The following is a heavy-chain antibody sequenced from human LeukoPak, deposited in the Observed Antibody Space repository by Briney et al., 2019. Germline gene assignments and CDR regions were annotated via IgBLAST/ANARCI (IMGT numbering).Heavy chain of an antibody. CDR1: GFTFSNYA. J-gene: IGHJ4*02. CDR2: ISGSGGST. CDR3: AKVFSAAASPPSKFDY. D-gene: IGHD1-26*01. Sequence: PGGSLRLSCAASGFTFSNYAMSWVRQAPGKGLEWVSAISGSGGSTYYADSVKGRFTISRDNSKNTLYLQMNSLRAEDTAVYYCAKVFSAAASPPSKFDYWGQGTLVTVSS. V-gene: IGHV3-23*01.